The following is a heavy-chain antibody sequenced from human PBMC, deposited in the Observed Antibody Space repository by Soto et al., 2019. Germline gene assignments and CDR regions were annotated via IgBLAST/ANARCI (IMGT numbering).Heavy chain of an antibody. CDR3: ARDNRRKYYDILTGPDAFDI. V-gene: IGHV1-18*04. CDR1: GYTFTSYG. J-gene: IGHJ3*02. CDR2: ISAYNGNT. Sequence: ASVKVSCKASGYTFTSYGISWVRQAPGQGLEWMGWISAYNGNTNYAQKLQGRVTMTTDTSTSTAYMELRSLRSDDTAVYYCARDNRRKYYDILTGPDAFDIWGQGTMVTVS. D-gene: IGHD3-9*01.